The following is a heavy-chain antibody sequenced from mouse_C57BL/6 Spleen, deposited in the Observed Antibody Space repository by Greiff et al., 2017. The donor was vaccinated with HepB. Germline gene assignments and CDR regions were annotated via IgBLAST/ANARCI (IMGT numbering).Heavy chain of an antibody. CDR1: GFSLTSYG. V-gene: IGHV2-2*01. CDR2: IWSGGST. CDR3: ARNYYYGSSYRGHYFDY. Sequence: QVQLQQSGPGLVQPSQSLSITCTVSGFSLTSYGVHWVRQSPEKGLEWLGVIWSGGSTDYNAAFISRLSISKDNSKSQVFFKMNSLQADDTAIYYCARNYYYGSSYRGHYFDYWGQGTTLTVSS. J-gene: IGHJ2*01. D-gene: IGHD1-1*01.